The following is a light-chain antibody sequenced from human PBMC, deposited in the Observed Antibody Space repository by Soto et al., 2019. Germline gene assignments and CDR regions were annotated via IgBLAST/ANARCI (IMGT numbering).Light chain of an antibody. Sequence: DIQMTQSPSSLSASVGDRVTITCRASQGISSYLAWYQQKPGKVPKVLIYAASTLHSGVTSRFSGSGSGTEFTLANSNVQPEDVATYYCQNYYSAPETFGQGTKVEI. CDR1: QGISSY. V-gene: IGKV1-27*01. J-gene: IGKJ1*01. CDR2: AAS. CDR3: QNYYSAPET.